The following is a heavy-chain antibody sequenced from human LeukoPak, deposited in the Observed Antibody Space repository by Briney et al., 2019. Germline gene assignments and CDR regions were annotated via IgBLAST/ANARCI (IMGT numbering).Heavy chain of an antibody. D-gene: IGHD2-2*01. CDR3: ARGTHPYCSSTSCYHDAFDI. Sequence: GRPLRLSCAASGFTFSSYAMHWVRQAPGKGLEWVAVISYDGSNKYYADSVKGRFTISRDNSKNTLYLQMNSLRAEDTAVYYCARGTHPYCSSTSCYHDAFDIWGQGTMVTVSS. J-gene: IGHJ3*02. V-gene: IGHV3-30*04. CDR1: GFTFSSYA. CDR2: ISYDGSNK.